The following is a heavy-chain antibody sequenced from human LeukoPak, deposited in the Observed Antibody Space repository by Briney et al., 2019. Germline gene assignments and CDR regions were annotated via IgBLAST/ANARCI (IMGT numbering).Heavy chain of an antibody. CDR1: GGSISSSSYY. Sequence: PSETLSLTSTVSGGSISSSSYYWGWIRQPPGKGLEWIGSIYYSGSTYYNPSLKSRVTISVDTSKNQFSLKLSSVTAADTAVYYCARDDYYDSSGYYGLGYAFDIWGQGTMVTVSS. V-gene: IGHV4-39*07. J-gene: IGHJ3*02. D-gene: IGHD3-22*01. CDR3: ARDDYYDSSGYYGLGYAFDI. CDR2: IYYSGST.